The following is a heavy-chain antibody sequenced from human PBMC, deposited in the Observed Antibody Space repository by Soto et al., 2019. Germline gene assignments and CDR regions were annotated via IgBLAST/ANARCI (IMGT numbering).Heavy chain of an antibody. CDR2: IYYSGST. D-gene: IGHD3-3*01. CDR3: ARGRYDFWSGTNWFDP. J-gene: IGHJ5*02. CDR1: GGSISSGGYY. V-gene: IGHV4-31*03. Sequence: QVQLQESGPGLVKPSQTLSLTCTVSGGSISSGGYYWSWIRQHPGKGLEWIGYIYYSGSTYYNPSLTSRVTISVDTSKNQFSLKLSSVTAADTAVYYCARGRYDFWSGTNWFDPWGQGTLVTVSS.